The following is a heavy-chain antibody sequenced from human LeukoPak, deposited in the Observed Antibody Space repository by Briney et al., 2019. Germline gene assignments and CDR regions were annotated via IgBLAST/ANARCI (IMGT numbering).Heavy chain of an antibody. CDR2: IFWDDDA. Sequence: ESGPTLVKPTQTLTLTCTFSGFSLTTYGVGVGWIRQPPGKALEWLALIFWDDDARYSTSLKSRLTITKDTSKNQVVLTMTNMDPVDTATYYCALHRGDYKWSPFDIWGQGTMLTVSS. CDR1: GFSLTTYGVG. CDR3: ALHRGDYKWSPFDI. D-gene: IGHD2-21*02. V-gene: IGHV2-5*02. J-gene: IGHJ3*02.